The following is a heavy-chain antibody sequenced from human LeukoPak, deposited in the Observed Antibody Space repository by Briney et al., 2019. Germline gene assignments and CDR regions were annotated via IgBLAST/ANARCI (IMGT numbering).Heavy chain of an antibody. V-gene: IGHV3-30*02. CDR1: GFTFSTYG. CDR2: IRSDGSNK. D-gene: IGHD1-26*01. J-gene: IGHJ4*02. CDR3: AKDLHPMVGAKTFDS. Sequence: SGGSLRLSCAASGFTFSTYGMHWVRQAPGKGLEGVAFIRSDGSNKYYADSVKGRFTISRDTSKNTLFVEINSLRAEDTAVYYCAKDLHPMVGAKTFDSWGQGTLVTVSS.